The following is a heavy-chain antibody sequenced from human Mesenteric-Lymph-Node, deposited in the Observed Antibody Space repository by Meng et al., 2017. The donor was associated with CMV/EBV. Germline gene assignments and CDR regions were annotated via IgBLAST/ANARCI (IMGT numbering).Heavy chain of an antibody. CDR2: ISWNSGNI. Sequence: SLKISCAASGFTFDDYAMHWVRQAPGKGLEWVSGISWNSGNIGYADSVKGRFTISRDNAKNSLYLQMNSLRVEDTAFYYCIKDMSDYYRGDFDYWGQGTLVTVSS. CDR1: GFTFDDYA. CDR3: IKDMSDYYRGDFDY. D-gene: IGHD3-3*01. V-gene: IGHV3-9*01. J-gene: IGHJ4*02.